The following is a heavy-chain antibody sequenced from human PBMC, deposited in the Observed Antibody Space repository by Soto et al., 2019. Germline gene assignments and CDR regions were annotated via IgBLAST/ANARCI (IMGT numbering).Heavy chain of an antibody. D-gene: IGHD6-6*01. CDR1: GFTFSSYA. CDR2: ISYDGSNK. Sequence: GGSLRLSCAASGFTFSSYAMHWVRQAPGKGLEWVAVISYDGSNKYYADSVKGRFTISRDNSKNTLYLQMNSLRAEDTAVYYCARSYNMYSSSSYFDYWGQGTLVTVSS. CDR3: ARSYNMYSSSSYFDY. V-gene: IGHV3-30*04. J-gene: IGHJ4*02.